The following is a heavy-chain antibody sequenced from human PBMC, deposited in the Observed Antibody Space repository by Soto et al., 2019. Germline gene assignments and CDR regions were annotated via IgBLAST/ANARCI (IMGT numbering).Heavy chain of an antibody. Sequence: QVQLQESGPGLVKPSGTLSLTCAVSGGSISSSNCWSWVRQPPGKGLEGIGEIYHSGSTNYNPSLKSRVTISVDKSTNQFSLKLSSVTAADTAVYYCARDANYGSGSFQLGWAFDIWGQGTMVTVSS. V-gene: IGHV4-4*02. J-gene: IGHJ3*02. CDR1: GGSISSSNC. D-gene: IGHD3-10*01. CDR2: IYHSGST. CDR3: ARDANYGSGSFQLGWAFDI.